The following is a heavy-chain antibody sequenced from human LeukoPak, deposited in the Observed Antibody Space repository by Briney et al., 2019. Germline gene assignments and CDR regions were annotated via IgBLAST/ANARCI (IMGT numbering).Heavy chain of an antibody. CDR1: GGTFSSYA. CDR3: ARVKARDCSSTSCYQYYYYYMDV. D-gene: IGHD2-2*01. CDR2: IIPIFGTA. Sequence: GASVKVSCKASGGTFSSYAISWVRQAPGQGLEWMGGIIPIFGTANYAQKFQGRVTITADESTCTAYMELSSLRSEDTAVYYCARVKARDCSSTSCYQYYYYYMDVWGKGTTVTVSS. V-gene: IGHV1-69*01. J-gene: IGHJ6*03.